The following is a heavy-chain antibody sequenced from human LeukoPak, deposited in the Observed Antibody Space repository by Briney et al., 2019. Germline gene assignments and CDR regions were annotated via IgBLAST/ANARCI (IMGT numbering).Heavy chain of an antibody. CDR2: IYYSGST. Sequence: PSETLSLTCTVSGGSIRSSSYYWGWIPQPPGKGLVWIGYIYYSGSTNYNPSLNSRVTISVDTYKNQYSLKLSSVTAADTAVYYCARSIVGATTDYWGQGTLVTVSS. CDR1: GGSIRSSSYY. J-gene: IGHJ4*02. D-gene: IGHD1-26*01. V-gene: IGHV4-61*05. CDR3: ARSIVGATTDY.